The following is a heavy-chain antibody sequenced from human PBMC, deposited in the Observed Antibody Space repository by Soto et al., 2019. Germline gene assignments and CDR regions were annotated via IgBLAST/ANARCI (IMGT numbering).Heavy chain of an antibody. CDR3: AIDYYDSSGYPGY. D-gene: IGHD3-22*01. CDR2: IIPILGIA. Sequence: QVQLVQSGAEVKKPGSSVKVSCKASGGTFSSYTISWVRQAPGQGLEWMGRIIPILGIANYAQKFQGRVTITADKSTSTADMELSSLRSEDTAVYYCAIDYYDSSGYPGYWGQGTLVTVSS. CDR1: GGTFSSYT. V-gene: IGHV1-69*02. J-gene: IGHJ4*02.